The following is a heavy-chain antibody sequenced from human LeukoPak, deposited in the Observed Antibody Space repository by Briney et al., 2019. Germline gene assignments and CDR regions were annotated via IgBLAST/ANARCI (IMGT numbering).Heavy chain of an antibody. CDR1: GGTFSSYA. CDR2: IIPILGIA. CDR3: ARVDGDYPGY. V-gene: IGHV1-69*04. Sequence: VASVKVSCKASGGTFSSYAISWVRQAPGQGLEWMGRIIPILGIANYAQKFQGRVTITADKSTSTAYMELSNLRSEDTAVYYCARVDGDYPGYWGQGTLVTVSS. D-gene: IGHD4-17*01. J-gene: IGHJ4*02.